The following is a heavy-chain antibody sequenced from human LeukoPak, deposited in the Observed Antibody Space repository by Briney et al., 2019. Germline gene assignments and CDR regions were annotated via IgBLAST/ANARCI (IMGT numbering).Heavy chain of an antibody. J-gene: IGHJ4*02. CDR1: GGSFSGYY. Sequence: SETLSLTCAVYGGSFSGYYWSWIRQPPGKGLEWIGSIYYSGSTYYNPSLKSRVTISVDTSKNQFSLKLSSVTAADTAVYYCAKNRGSGGYYFDYWGQGTLVTVSS. V-gene: IGHV4-34*01. D-gene: IGHD3-10*01. CDR2: IYYSGST. CDR3: AKNRGSGGYYFDY.